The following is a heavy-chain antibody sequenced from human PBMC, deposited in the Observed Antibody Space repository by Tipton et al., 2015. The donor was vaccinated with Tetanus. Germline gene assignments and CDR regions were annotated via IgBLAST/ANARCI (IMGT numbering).Heavy chain of an antibody. CDR2: IYPGDSDS. Sequence: VQLVQSGAEIKKPGESLNISCKASGYSFNTYWIAWVRQMPGKGLEWMGIIYPGDSDSRYSPTFQGQVTISADKSISTAYLQWSSLKASDSAMYYCARHTSGSYHAPFDYWGQGTLVTVSS. CDR3: ARHTSGSYHAPFDY. V-gene: IGHV5-51*01. D-gene: IGHD1-26*01. CDR1: GYSFNTYW. J-gene: IGHJ4*02.